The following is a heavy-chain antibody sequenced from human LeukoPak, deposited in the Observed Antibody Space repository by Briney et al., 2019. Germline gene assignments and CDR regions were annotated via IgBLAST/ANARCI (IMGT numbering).Heavy chain of an antibody. J-gene: IGHJ3*02. Sequence: SVKVSRKASGGTFSSDAISWVRQAPGQGLEWMGGIIPIFGTANYAQKFQGRVTITADESTSTAYMELSSLRSEDTAVYYCARAWQQLEIFAFDIWGQGTMVTVSS. CDR2: IIPIFGTA. CDR3: ARAWQQLEIFAFDI. D-gene: IGHD6-13*01. V-gene: IGHV1-69*01. CDR1: GGTFSSDA.